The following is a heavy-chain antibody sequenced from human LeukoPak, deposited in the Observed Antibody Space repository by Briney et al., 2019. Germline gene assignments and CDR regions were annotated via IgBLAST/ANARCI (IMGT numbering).Heavy chain of an antibody. CDR1: GGSFSGYY. CDR2: INHSGST. J-gene: IGHJ6*04. Sequence: RSSETLSLTCAVYGGSFSGYYWSWIRQPPGKGLEWIGEINHSGSTNYSPSLKSRVTISVDTSKNQFSLKLSSVTAADTAVYYCARGLSRGHSSGWYGGSSGMDVWGKGTTVTVSS. V-gene: IGHV4-34*01. D-gene: IGHD6-19*01. CDR3: ARGLSRGHSSGWYGGSSGMDV.